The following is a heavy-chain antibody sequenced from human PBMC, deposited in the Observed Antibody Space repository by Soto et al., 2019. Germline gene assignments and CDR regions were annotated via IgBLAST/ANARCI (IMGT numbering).Heavy chain of an antibody. J-gene: IGHJ3*02. CDR2: ISGSGGST. D-gene: IGHD1-26*01. Sequence: PGGSMELSSAASGYTLKISVIAGSCKDKGKGLEWVSAISGSGGSTYYADSVKGRFTISRDNSKNTLYLQMNSLRAEDTAVYYCAKALGSGSHPGAFDIWGQGTMVTVSS. CDR3: AKALGSGSHPGAFDI. V-gene: IGHV3-23*01. CDR1: GYTLKISV.